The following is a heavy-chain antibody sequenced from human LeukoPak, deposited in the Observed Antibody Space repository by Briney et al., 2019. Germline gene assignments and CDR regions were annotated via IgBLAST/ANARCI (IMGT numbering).Heavy chain of an antibody. Sequence: PGGSLRLSCAASGFTFSDHYMDWVRQAPGKGLEWVGRTTNKANSYTTQYAASVKGRFTISRDDSKNSLYMQMNSLKTEDTAVYYCARAHTIWGDYEYYFDYWGQGTLVTVSS. V-gene: IGHV3-72*01. CDR2: TTNKANSYTT. CDR3: ARAHTIWGDYEYYFDY. CDR1: GFTFSDHY. J-gene: IGHJ4*02. D-gene: IGHD4-17*01.